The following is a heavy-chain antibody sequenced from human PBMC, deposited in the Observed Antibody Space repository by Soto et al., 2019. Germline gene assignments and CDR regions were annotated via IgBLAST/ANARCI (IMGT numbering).Heavy chain of an antibody. CDR2: NNPNSGGT. Sequence: ASVKVSCTASGHTFTDYYVHWVRPAPGQGLEWMGWNNPNSGGTKSAQKFQGRVTMTRDTSISTAYMELSRLGSDDTAVYYCARRKGDYYDSSGYHYYFDYWGQGTLVTVSS. V-gene: IGHV1-2*02. J-gene: IGHJ4*02. CDR1: GHTFTDYY. CDR3: ARRKGDYYDSSGYHYYFDY. D-gene: IGHD3-22*01.